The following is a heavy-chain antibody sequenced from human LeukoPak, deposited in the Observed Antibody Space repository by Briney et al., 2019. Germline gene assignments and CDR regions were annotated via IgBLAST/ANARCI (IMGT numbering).Heavy chain of an antibody. J-gene: IGHJ6*02. D-gene: IGHD6-19*01. V-gene: IGHV4-31*03. Sequence: PSQTLSLTCTVSGGSISSGGYYWSWIRQHPGKGLEWIGYIYYSGSTYYNPSLKSRVTISVDTSKNQFSLKLSSVTAADTAVYYCARDSSGYYQDYYYYGMDVWGQGTTVTVSS. CDR1: GGSISSGGYY. CDR3: ARDSSGYYQDYYYYGMDV. CDR2: IYYSGST.